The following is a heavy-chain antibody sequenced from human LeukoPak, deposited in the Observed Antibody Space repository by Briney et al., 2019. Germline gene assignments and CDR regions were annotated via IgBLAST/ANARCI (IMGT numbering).Heavy chain of an antibody. CDR3: ARGNRDFDY. V-gene: IGHV3-7*01. D-gene: IGHD1-14*01. Sequence: GGSLRLSCVASGFTFRSYWMSWVRQAPGKGLEWVANIKEDGSERYYVDSVKGRFTISRDNAKNSVYLQMNSLRAEDAAVYYCARGNRDFDYWGQGTLVTVSS. CDR2: IKEDGSER. CDR1: GFTFRSYW. J-gene: IGHJ4*02.